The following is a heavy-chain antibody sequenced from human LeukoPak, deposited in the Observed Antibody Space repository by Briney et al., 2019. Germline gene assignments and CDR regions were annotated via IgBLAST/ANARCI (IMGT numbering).Heavy chain of an antibody. Sequence: GESLKISCKGSGYSFTSYWIGWVRQMPGKGLEWIGIIYPGDSDTRYSPSFQGQVTISADKSISTAYLQWSSLKASDTAMYYCARRAGGYSSGWYSYYFDYWGQGTLVTVSS. V-gene: IGHV5-51*01. CDR2: IYPGDSDT. J-gene: IGHJ4*02. CDR1: GYSFTSYW. CDR3: ARRAGGYSSGWYSYYFDY. D-gene: IGHD6-19*01.